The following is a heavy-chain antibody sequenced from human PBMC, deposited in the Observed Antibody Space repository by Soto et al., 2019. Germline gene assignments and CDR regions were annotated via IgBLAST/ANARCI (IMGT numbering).Heavy chain of an antibody. D-gene: IGHD3-9*01. V-gene: IGHV4-59*01. J-gene: IGHJ5*02. CDR2: IYYSGST. CDR1: GGSISSYY. CDR3: ARLRVRYDILTGFLDNSENWFDP. Sequence: SETLSLTCTVSGGSISSYYWSWIRQPPGKGLEWIGYIYYSGSTNYNPSLKSRVTISVDTSKNQFSLKLSSVTAADTAVYYCARLRVRYDILTGFLDNSENWFDPWGQGTLVTVSS.